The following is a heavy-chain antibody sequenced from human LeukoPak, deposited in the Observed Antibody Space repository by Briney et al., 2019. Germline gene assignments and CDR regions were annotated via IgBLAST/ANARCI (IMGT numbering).Heavy chain of an antibody. V-gene: IGHV6-1*01. J-gene: IGHJ4*02. CDR2: TYYRSKWYN. CDR3: ARRDGNNFVFDY. D-gene: IGHD5-24*01. CDR1: GDSVSSNSAA. Sequence: SQTLSLTCAISGDSVSSNSAAWNWIRQSPSRGLEWLGRTYYRSKWYNDYAVSVKSRITINTDTSKNQFPLQLNSVTHEDTAVYYCARRDGNNFVFDYWGQGTLVTVSS.